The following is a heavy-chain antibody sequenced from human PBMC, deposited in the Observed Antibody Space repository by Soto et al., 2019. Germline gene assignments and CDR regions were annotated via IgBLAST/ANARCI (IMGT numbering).Heavy chain of an antibody. Sequence: SETLCIACTISAGSISTYYWSWIGQPAGKGLELIGRIYPSGSTNYNPSLKSRVTMSVDTSKNQFSLKLSSVTAADTAVYYCARDGGGYPGDFKHSYYYGMDVWGQGTTVTVSS. D-gene: IGHD3-22*01. J-gene: IGHJ6*01. CDR3: ARDGGGYPGDFKHSYYYGMDV. CDR2: IYPSGST. V-gene: IGHV4-4*07. CDR1: AGSISTYY.